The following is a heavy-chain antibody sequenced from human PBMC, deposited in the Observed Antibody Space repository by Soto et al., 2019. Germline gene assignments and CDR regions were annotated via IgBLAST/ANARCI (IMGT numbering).Heavy chain of an antibody. CDR3: ARADYSTSWLGLLGTGAHGVEIDY. D-gene: IGHD6-13*01. CDR2: ISTYNVNT. J-gene: IGHJ4*02. V-gene: IGHV1-18*01. CDR1: GYTFISYG. Sequence: QIQLVQSGTEVKKPGATVRVSCKASGYTFISYGISWVRQAPGQGLEWMGWISTYNVNTNYAQKFQGRVTMATDTSTSTAHMELRSLRPDDTAVYYCARADYSTSWLGLLGTGAHGVEIDYWGQGTQVTVSS.